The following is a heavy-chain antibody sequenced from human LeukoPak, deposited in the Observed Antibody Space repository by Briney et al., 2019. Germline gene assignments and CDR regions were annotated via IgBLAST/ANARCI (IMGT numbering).Heavy chain of an antibody. CDR3: ARGIAAAGTEYFQH. V-gene: IGHV3-11*01. D-gene: IGHD6-13*01. CDR1: GFTFSDYY. CDR2: ISNSGSTI. J-gene: IGHJ1*01. Sequence: GGSLRLSCAASGFTFSDYYMSWIRQAPGKGLEWVSYISNSGSTIYYADSVKGRFTISRDNAKNSLYLQMNSLRAEDTAVYYCARGIAAAGTEYFQHWGQGTLDTVSS.